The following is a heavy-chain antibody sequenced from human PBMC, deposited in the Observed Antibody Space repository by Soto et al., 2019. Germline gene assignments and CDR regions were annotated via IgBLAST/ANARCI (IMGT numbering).Heavy chain of an antibody. J-gene: IGHJ4*01. CDR3: ARSPDYDVFPDF. CDR2: IWYDGNNR. CDR1: GFNLNSHA. V-gene: IGHV3-33*01. Sequence: QVHLVGAGGGVVQPGKYLRLSCVASGFNLNSHAIHWVRQAPGKGLEWVAVIWYDGNNRYYAESAKGRFTISSDDSKNSVYLQLNSLRFEDTAGFYFARSPDYDVFPDFWGKGTLVTVSS. D-gene: IGHD3-9*01.